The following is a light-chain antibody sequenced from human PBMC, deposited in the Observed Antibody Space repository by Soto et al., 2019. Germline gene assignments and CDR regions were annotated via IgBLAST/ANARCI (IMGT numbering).Light chain of an antibody. CDR3: MQSLHTPPT. CDR2: LGS. Sequence: DIVMTQSPLPLPVTPGEQASISCRASQSLLHSDGYNYVDWYLQKPGQSPQLLIYLGSNRASGVPDRLSGSGSGTDFTLKISRVEAEDVGVYFCMQSLHTPPTFGGGTKVEIK. V-gene: IGKV2-28*01. J-gene: IGKJ4*01. CDR1: QSLLHSDGYNY.